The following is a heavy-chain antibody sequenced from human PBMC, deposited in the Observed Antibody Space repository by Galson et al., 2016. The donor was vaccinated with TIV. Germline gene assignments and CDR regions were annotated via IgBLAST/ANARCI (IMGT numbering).Heavy chain of an antibody. V-gene: IGHV3-33*07. CDR2: IWYDGNAK. CDR1: GFTFSNYG. Sequence: SLRLSCATSGFTFSNYGMYWVRQAPGKGLEWVALIWYDGNAKFYADSVKGRFTISRDTSRDTLYLQMNSLGAEDTALYYCARDGSWSGDPIYGGTRPDFWGRGTLVTVSS. CDR3: ARDGSWSGDPIYGGTRPDF. J-gene: IGHJ4*02. D-gene: IGHD3-10*01.